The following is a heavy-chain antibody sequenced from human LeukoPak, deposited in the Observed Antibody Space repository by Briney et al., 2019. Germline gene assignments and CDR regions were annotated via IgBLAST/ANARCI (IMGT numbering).Heavy chain of an antibody. V-gene: IGHV3-64D*09. Sequence: GSLRLSCSASGFTFSSYAMHWVRQAPGKGLEYVSAISSNGGSTYYADSVKGRFTISRDNSKNTLYLQMSSLRAEDTAVYYCVKGGKGISDSSGYYLFDYWGQGTLVTVSS. CDR3: VKGGKGISDSSGYYLFDY. CDR2: ISSNGGST. CDR1: GFTFSSYA. D-gene: IGHD3-22*01. J-gene: IGHJ4*02.